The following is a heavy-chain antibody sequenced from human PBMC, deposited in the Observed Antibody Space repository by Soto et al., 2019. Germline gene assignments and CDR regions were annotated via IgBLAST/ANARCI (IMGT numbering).Heavy chain of an antibody. D-gene: IGHD4-4*01. V-gene: IGHV4-59*08. Sequence: QVQLQESGPGLVKPSETLSLTCTVSGGSISSYYWSWIRQPPGKGLEWIGYSYYSGSTNDNPSLKSRATIPVDTPKHQFSLKLSSVTAADTAVYYCARHLTTELHYWGQGTLVTVSS. CDR3: ARHLTTELHY. J-gene: IGHJ4*02. CDR1: GGSISSYY. CDR2: SYYSGST.